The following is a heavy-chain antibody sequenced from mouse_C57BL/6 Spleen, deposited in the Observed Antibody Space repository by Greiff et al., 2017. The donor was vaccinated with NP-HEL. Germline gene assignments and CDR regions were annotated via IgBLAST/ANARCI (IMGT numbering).Heavy chain of an antibody. J-gene: IGHJ3*01. CDR3: ARSDISGPPFAY. CDR2: IYWDDDK. CDR1: GFSLSTSGMG. V-gene: IGHV8-12*01. Sequence: QVTLKESGPGILQSSQTLSLTCSFSGFSLSTSGMGVSWIRQPSGKGLEWLAHIYWDDDKRYNPSLKSRLTISKDTSRNQVFLKITSVDTADTATYYCARSDISGPPFAYWGQGTLVTVSA. D-gene: IGHD3-2*02.